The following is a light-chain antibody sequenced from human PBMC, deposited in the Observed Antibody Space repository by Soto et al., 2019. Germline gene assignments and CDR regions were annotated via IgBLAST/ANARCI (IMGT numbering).Light chain of an antibody. Sequence: EIVLTQSPSTLSLTPGERATLSCRASQSVSSTFLAWYQQKPGQAPKVLIYGASTRATGIPDRFSGSGSGTDFTLTISRLEPEDFAMYYCQQYESSRTFGQGTKVDMK. CDR2: GAS. CDR1: QSVSSTF. V-gene: IGKV3-20*01. CDR3: QQYESSRT. J-gene: IGKJ1*01.